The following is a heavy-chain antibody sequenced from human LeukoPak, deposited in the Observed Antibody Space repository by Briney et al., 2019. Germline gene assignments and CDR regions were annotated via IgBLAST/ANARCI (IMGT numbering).Heavy chain of an antibody. CDR2: MYPNSGNT. CDR3: ARLTLTMVRGVIIAVFRY. V-gene: IGHV1-8*01. Sequence: ASVKVSCKASGYTFTRYDINWVRQATGQGLEWMGWMYPNSGNTGYEQKFQGRVTMTRNTSISTAYMELSSLRSEDTAVYYCARLTLTMVRGVIIAVFRYWGQGTLVTVSS. J-gene: IGHJ4*02. D-gene: IGHD3-10*01. CDR1: GYTFTRYD.